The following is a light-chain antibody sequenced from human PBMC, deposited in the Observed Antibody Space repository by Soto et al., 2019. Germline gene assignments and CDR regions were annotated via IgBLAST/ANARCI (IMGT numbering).Light chain of an antibody. CDR2: GAS. Sequence: EIVLTQSPGTLSLSPGERGTLSCRASQSVSSNNLAWYQQKPGQAPRLLIYGASHRATGIPDRFSGSGSGTDFTLSISRLEPEDFAVYYCQQYGGSPTFGLGTKV. CDR3: QQYGGSPT. CDR1: QSVSSNN. J-gene: IGKJ1*01. V-gene: IGKV3-20*01.